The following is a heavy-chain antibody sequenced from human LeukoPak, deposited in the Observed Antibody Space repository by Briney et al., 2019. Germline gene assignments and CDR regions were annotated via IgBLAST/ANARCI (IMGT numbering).Heavy chain of an antibody. CDR3: TTDLTAPY. V-gene: IGHV3-15*01. CDR2: IKSKTDGGTI. CDR1: GFTFTNVW. D-gene: IGHD3-9*01. J-gene: IGHJ4*02. Sequence: PGGSLRLSCAAPGFTFTNVWMSWVRQAPGKGLEWVGRIKSKTDGGTIDYAAPVKGRFTISRDESKKTLYLHMNSLKIEDTAVYYCTTDLTAPYWGQGTPVTVSS.